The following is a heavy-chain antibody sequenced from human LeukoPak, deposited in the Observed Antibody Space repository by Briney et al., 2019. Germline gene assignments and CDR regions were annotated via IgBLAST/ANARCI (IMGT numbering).Heavy chain of an antibody. V-gene: IGHV3-NL1*01. CDR2: IYSGGST. CDR1: GFTFSSYG. Sequence: PGRSLRLSCAASGFTFSSYGMHWVRQAPGKGLEWVSVIYSGGSTYYADSVKGRFTISRDISKNTLYLQMNSLRDDDTAVYYCAMGTTLHYFDSWGQGTLVTVSS. J-gene: IGHJ4*02. CDR3: AMGTTLHYFDS. D-gene: IGHD7-27*01.